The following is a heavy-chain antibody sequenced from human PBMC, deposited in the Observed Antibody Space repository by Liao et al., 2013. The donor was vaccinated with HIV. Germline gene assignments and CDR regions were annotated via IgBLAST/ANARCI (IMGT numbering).Heavy chain of an antibody. CDR3: ARETLGQVEN. J-gene: IGHJ4*02. D-gene: IGHD1-26*01. Sequence: QVQLQESGPGLVKPSQTLSLTCTVSGGSFSSGDYSWSWIRQPPGRAWSGLGTINYSGSTYYNPSLKSRVTISLDTSKNQFSLKLSSVTAADTAVYYCARETLGQVENWGQGTLVIVSS. V-gene: IGHV4-30-4*08. CDR2: INYSGST. CDR1: GGSFSSGDYS.